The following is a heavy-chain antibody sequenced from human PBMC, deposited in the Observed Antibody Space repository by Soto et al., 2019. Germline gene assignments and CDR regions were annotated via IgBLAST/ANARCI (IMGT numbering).Heavy chain of an antibody. CDR2: INPGDSDA. CDR1: GYSFTNYW. CDR3: ARPMDVHRTVYYAI. J-gene: IGHJ4*02. D-gene: IGHD2-2*01. Sequence: RGESLKISCKGSGYSFTNYWIAWVRQMPGNGLEWMGVINPGDSDARYSPSFQGQVTISVDKSINTAYLQWSSLKASDTAMYFCARPMDVHRTVYYAIWGQGTPVTVSS. V-gene: IGHV5-51*01.